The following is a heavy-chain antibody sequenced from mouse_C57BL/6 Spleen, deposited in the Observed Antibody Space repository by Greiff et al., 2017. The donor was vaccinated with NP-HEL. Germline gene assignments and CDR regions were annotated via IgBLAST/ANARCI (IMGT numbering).Heavy chain of an antibody. CDR2: IYPGDGDT. V-gene: IGHV1-82*01. CDR1: GYAFSSSW. Sequence: VKLQQSGPELVKPGASVKISCKASGYAFSSSWMNWVKQRPGQGLEWIGRIYPGDGDTNYNGKLKGKATLTADKSSSTAYMQLSSLTSEDSAVYVCARTGWFAYWGQGTLVTVSA. CDR3: ARTGWFAY. D-gene: IGHD4-1*01. J-gene: IGHJ3*01.